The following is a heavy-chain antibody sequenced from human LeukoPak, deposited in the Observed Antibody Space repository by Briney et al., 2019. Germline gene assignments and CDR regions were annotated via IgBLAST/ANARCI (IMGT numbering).Heavy chain of an antibody. CDR3: ARPDDYGDYDAFDI. D-gene: IGHD4-17*01. V-gene: IGHV4-38-2*01. CDR2: IYHSGST. Sequence: SETLSLTCAVSGYSISSGYYWGWIRQPPGKGLEWIGSIYHSGSTYYNPSLKSRVTISVDTSKNQFSLKLSSVTAADTAVYYCARPDDYGDYDAFDIWGQGTMVTVPS. CDR1: GYSISSGYY. J-gene: IGHJ3*02.